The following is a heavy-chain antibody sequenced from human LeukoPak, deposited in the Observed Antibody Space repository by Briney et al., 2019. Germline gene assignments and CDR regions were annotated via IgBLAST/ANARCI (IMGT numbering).Heavy chain of an antibody. D-gene: IGHD3-10*01. J-gene: IGHJ4*02. Sequence: PGGSLRLSCAASGFTVSSNYMSWVRQAPGKGLEWVSVIYSGGSTYYADSVKGRFPISRDNSKSTLYIQMNSLRAEDTAVYYCARAKPKNMVRGLIMRRESRYYFDYWGQGTLVTVSS. CDR2: IYSGGST. CDR1: GFTVSSNY. V-gene: IGHV3-53*01. CDR3: ARAKPKNMVRGLIMRRESRYYFDY.